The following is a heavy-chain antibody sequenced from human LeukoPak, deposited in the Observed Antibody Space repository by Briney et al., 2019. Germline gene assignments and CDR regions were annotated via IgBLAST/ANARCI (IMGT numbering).Heavy chain of an antibody. CDR2: IYPGDSDT. CDR1: GYNFTSYW. CDR3: ARRPHDYSNYYFDC. D-gene: IGHD4-11*01. Sequence: KTGGSLRLSCKGSGYNFTSYWIGWVRQMPGKGLEWMGIIYPGDSDTRYSPSFRGQVTISAAKSLSTAYLQWSSLKASDTAMYYCARRPHDYSNYYFDCWGQGTLVTVSS. V-gene: IGHV5-51*01. J-gene: IGHJ4*02.